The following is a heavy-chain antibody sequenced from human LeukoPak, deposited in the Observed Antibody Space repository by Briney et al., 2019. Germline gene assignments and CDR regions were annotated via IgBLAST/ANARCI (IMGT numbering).Heavy chain of an antibody. D-gene: IGHD6-19*01. V-gene: IGHV3-66*01. CDR1: GGSISSNNYY. CDR2: IYSGGDT. CDR3: ARGYSSGWHGGY. J-gene: IGHJ4*02. Sequence: ETLSLTCTVSGGSISSNNYYMGWVRQAPGKGLEWVSLIYSGGDTYYADSVKGRFTISRDNSKNTLYLQMSGLRAEDTAVYYCARGYSSGWHGGYWGQGILVTVSS.